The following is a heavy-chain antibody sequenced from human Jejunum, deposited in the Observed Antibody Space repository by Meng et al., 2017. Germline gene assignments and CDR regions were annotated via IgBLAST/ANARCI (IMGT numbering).Heavy chain of an antibody. CDR3: AKLVRY. Sequence: VQRVESGGGLVQPGGSLGLSCAASGFTLSSSSMSWVRQAPGKGLEWVSVITAGGTTYYADSVKGRFTISRDTSKNTVYLQMNSLRAEDTAVYYCAKLVRYWGQGTLVTVSS. CDR2: ITAGGTT. V-gene: IGHV3-23*04. CDR1: GFTLSSSS. J-gene: IGHJ4*02.